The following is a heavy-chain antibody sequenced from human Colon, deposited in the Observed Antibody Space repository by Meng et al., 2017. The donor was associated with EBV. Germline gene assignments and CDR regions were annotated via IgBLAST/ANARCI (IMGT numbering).Heavy chain of an antibody. D-gene: IGHD5-24*01. J-gene: IGHJ4*02. CDR1: GGSFRGNY. V-gene: IGHV4-34*01. CDR2: MYHSVTT. CDR3: ATQESRDGHNPD. Sequence: ESLSLTCAANGGSFRGNYWSWIRQPPGKGLEWIGEMYHSVTTNYNPSLKSRVTISMGKSNNQLSLKLNSVTAADTAVYYCATQESRDGHNPDWGQGTLVTVSS.